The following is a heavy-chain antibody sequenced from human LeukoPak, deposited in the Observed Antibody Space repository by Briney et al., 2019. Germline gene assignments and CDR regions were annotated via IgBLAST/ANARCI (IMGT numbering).Heavy chain of an antibody. CDR1: GGSFSGYY. CDR3: ARGPALHYYDSSGYYHWFDP. CDR2: INHSGST. D-gene: IGHD3-22*01. V-gene: IGHV4-34*01. J-gene: IGHJ5*02. Sequence: SETLSLTCAVYGGSFSGYYWSWIRQPPGKGLEWIGEINHSGSTNYNPSLKSRVTISVDTSKNQFSLKLSSVTAADTAVYYCARGPALHYYDSSGYYHWFDPWGQGTLVTVSS.